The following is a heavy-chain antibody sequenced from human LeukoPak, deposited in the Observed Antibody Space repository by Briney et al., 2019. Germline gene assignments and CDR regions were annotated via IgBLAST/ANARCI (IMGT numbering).Heavy chain of an antibody. J-gene: IGHJ4*02. D-gene: IGHD3-10*01. CDR3: ARSPFEFDY. CDR2: INHSGST. Sequence: SETLSLTCAVYGGSFSGYYWSWIRQPPGKGLEWIGEINHSGSTNYNPSLKSRVTISVDTSKNQFSLKLSSVTAADTAVYYCARSPFEFDYWGQGTLVTVSS. V-gene: IGHV4-34*01. CDR1: GGSFSGYY.